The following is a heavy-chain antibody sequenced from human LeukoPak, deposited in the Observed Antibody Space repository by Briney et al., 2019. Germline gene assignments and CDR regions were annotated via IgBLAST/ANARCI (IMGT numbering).Heavy chain of an antibody. D-gene: IGHD6-13*01. Sequence: GASLKDSCKASGYTFTGYYMHWVQQAPGQGLEWMGWINPNSGGTNYAQKFQGRVTMTRDTSISTAYMELSRLRSDDTAVYYCARGAGIAAALRYWGQGTLVTVSS. CDR1: GYTFTGYY. J-gene: IGHJ4*02. V-gene: IGHV1-2*02. CDR3: ARGAGIAAALRY. CDR2: INPNSGGT.